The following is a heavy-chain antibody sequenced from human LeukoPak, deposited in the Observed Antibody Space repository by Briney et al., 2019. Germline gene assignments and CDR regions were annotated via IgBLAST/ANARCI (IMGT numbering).Heavy chain of an antibody. V-gene: IGHV3-30-3*01. CDR3: ARVAQGRYGRFDY. D-gene: IGHD5-18*01. CDR1: GFTFSSYA. Sequence: GRSLRLSCAASGFTFSSYAKHWVRQAPGKGLEWVAVISYDGSNKYYADSVKGRFTISRDNSKNTLYLQMNSLRAEDTAVYYCARVAQGRYGRFDYWGQGTLVTVSS. CDR2: ISYDGSNK. J-gene: IGHJ4*02.